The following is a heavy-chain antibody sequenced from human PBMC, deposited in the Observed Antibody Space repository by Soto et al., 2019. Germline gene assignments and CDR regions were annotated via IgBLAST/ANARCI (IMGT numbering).Heavy chain of an antibody. Sequence: QVQLVESGGGLVKPGGSLRLSCAASGFTFSDYYMSWIRQAPGKGLEWVSYISSSGSTICYADSVKGRFTISRDNAKNSLYLQMNSLRAEDTAVDYCARGLSCISTTCRGGPVDVWGQGTTVTAPS. CDR2: ISSSGSTI. J-gene: IGHJ6*02. V-gene: IGHV3-11*01. D-gene: IGHD2-2*01. CDR1: GFTFSDYY. CDR3: ARGLSCISTTCRGGPVDV.